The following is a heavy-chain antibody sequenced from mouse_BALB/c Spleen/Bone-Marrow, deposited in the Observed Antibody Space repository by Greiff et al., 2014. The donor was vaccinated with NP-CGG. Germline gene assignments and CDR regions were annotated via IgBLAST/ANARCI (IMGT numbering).Heavy chain of an antibody. V-gene: IGHV1-83*01. J-gene: IGHJ4*01. CDR3: ARSRVPYFALDY. CDR1: GFTFTDYV. Sequence: VQLQQPGPELVKPGASVKMSCTASGFTFTDYVINWVKQRTGQGLEWIGEIYPGSGDTYYNEKFKAKATLTADKSSNTVHMQLSSLTSEASVAYFCARSRVPYFALDYWGQGTSVTVSS. D-gene: IGHD6-1*01. CDR2: IYPGSGDT.